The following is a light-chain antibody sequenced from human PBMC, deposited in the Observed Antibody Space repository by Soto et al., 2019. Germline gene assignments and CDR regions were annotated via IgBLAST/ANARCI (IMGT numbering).Light chain of an antibody. CDR2: SAS. Sequence: EIVMTQSPATLSVSPGERVTFSCRASQRIYSNLAWYQHTPGQAPRLLISSASTGATGLPSRFSGSGSGTDFTLTINSLQSEDVAVYFCQQYDNLPLTFGPGTKVDIK. CDR3: QQYDNLPLT. J-gene: IGKJ3*01. CDR1: QRIYSN. V-gene: IGKV3-15*01.